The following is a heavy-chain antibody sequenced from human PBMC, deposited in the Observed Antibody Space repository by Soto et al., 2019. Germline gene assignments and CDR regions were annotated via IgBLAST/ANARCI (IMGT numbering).Heavy chain of an antibody. Sequence: XGPTLMIPTETLPLTCTVSGFSLTHPKMGVSWLRQPPGKALEWLAHIFPHYDESYNTSLKSRLTISKDTSKRQVVLTMANMDPVDTATFFCARSVEDVDTSIITCFDLWGQGILVTVSS. CDR2: IFPHYDE. D-gene: IGHD5-18*01. CDR1: GFSLTHPKMG. J-gene: IGHJ4*02. V-gene: IGHV2-26*01. CDR3: ARSVEDVDTSIITCFDL.